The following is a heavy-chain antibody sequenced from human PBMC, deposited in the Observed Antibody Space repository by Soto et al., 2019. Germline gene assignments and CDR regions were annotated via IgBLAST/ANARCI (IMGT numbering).Heavy chain of an antibody. CDR1: GFTFSSYA. D-gene: IGHD6-19*01. CDR2: ISGSGGST. J-gene: IGHJ1*01. Sequence: PGGSLRLSCAASGFTFSSYAMIWVRQAPGKGLEWVSAISGSGGSTYYADSVKGRFTISRDNSKNTLYLQMNSLRAEDTAVYYCAKNPKWLGPPEYFQHWGQGTLVTVSS. V-gene: IGHV3-23*01. CDR3: AKNPKWLGPPEYFQH.